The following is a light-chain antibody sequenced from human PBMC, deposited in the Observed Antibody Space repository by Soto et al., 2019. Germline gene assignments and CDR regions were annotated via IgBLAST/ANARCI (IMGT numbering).Light chain of an antibody. J-gene: IGKJ1*01. CDR2: KAS. V-gene: IGKV1-5*03. CDR1: QSISSW. CDR3: QHYNTYPWT. Sequence: DIQITQSPSILSASVGDRVTITFRAIQSISSWLAWYQQKPGKAPNLLIHKASHLESGVPSRFSGSGSGTEFTLTISSLQPGDFATYYCQHYNTYPWTFGQGTKVDI.